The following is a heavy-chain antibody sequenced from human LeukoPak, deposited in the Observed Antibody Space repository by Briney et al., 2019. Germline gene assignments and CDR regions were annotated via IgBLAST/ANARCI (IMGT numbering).Heavy chain of an antibody. Sequence: GRSLRLSCAASGFTFSSYGMHWVRQAPGKGLEWVAVIWYDGSNKYYADSVKGRFTISRDNSKNTLYLQMNSLGAEDTAVYYCAKDFAPLVATSPNWFDPWGQGTLVTVSS. V-gene: IGHV3-33*06. D-gene: IGHD5-12*01. CDR3: AKDFAPLVATSPNWFDP. CDR2: IWYDGSNK. J-gene: IGHJ5*02. CDR1: GFTFSSYG.